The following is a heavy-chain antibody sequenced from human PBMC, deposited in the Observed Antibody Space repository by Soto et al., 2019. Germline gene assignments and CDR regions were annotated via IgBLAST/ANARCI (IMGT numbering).Heavy chain of an antibody. CDR1: GGTFSSYA. Sequence: GSSVKVSCKASGGTFSSYAISWGRQAPGQGLEWMGGIIPIFGTANYAQKFQGRVTITADKSTSTAYMELSSLRSEDTAVYYCARGYYDFWSGYSPITMIVERESYYLDYWGQGTMVTVSS. V-gene: IGHV1-69*06. CDR2: IIPIFGTA. CDR3: ARGYYDFWSGYSPITMIVERESYYLDY. D-gene: IGHD3-3*01. J-gene: IGHJ4*02.